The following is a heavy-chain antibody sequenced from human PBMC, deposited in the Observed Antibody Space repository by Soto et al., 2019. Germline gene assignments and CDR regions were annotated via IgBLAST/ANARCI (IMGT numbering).Heavy chain of an antibody. CDR1: GDSVSSNSAA. D-gene: IGHD3-22*01. V-gene: IGHV6-1*01. Sequence: SQTLSLTCAISGDSVSSNSAAWNWIRQSPSRGHERLGRTYYRSKWYNDYAVSVKSRITINPDTSKNQFSLQLNSVTPEDTAVYYCARDPVTMTRWEYYYYGMDVWGQGTTVTVSS. CDR3: ARDPVTMTRWEYYYYGMDV. J-gene: IGHJ6*02. CDR2: TYYRSKWYN.